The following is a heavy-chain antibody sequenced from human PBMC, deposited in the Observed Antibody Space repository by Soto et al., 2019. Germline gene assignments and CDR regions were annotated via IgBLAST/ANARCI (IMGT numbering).Heavy chain of an antibody. CDR2: ISSSSSYI. CDR3: ARGQGVTGSGWYH. J-gene: IGHJ4*02. Sequence: EVQLVESGGGLVKPGGSLRLSCAASGFTFSSYSMNWVRQAPGKGLEWVSSISSSSSYIYYADSVKGRFTISRDNAKNSLYLQMNSLRAEDTAVYYCARGQGVTGSGWYHWGQGTLVTVSS. CDR1: GFTFSSYS. V-gene: IGHV3-21*01. D-gene: IGHD6-19*01.